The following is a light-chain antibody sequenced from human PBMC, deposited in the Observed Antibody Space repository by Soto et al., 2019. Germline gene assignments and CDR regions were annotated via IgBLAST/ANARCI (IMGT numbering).Light chain of an antibody. CDR2: GAS. CDR1: QGVGND. Sequence: DIQMTQSPSSLSASVGDSVTITCRASQGVGNDLGWFQLKPGKAPQRLIYGASFLQGGVPSRFSGSGSGTEFTLTISSLQPEDFATYYCLQHSSYPYTFGQGTKLEIK. CDR3: LQHSSYPYT. V-gene: IGKV1-17*01. J-gene: IGKJ2*01.